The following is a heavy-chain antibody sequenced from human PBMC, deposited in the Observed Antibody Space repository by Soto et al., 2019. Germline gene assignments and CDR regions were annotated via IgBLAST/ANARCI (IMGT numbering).Heavy chain of an antibody. D-gene: IGHD3-3*01. CDR3: VSWTSPHFAS. J-gene: IGHJ4*02. CDR1: QFTFGGLG. CDR2: ISRDEDNT. V-gene: IGHV3-23*01. Sequence: VLLLESGGGFVQPGGSVRLSCAAPQFTFGGLGLSWVRQSPGGGLEWVATISRDEDNTHYADSVNGRFTISKDRSTNTLHLHMATLSAEAAASYYCVSWTSPHFASWGGGTLITVSS.